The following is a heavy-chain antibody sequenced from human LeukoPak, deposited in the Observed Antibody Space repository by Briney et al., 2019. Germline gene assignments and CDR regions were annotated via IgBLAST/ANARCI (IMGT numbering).Heavy chain of an antibody. J-gene: IGHJ4*02. CDR3: ARSPRFSIGATGAFDY. Sequence: GGSLRLSCAAAGFTFSTHWMHWVRQAPGKGLVWVSRINSDGSSTRYADSVKGRFTIPRDSANNTLYLQMNSLRAEDTAVYYCARSPRFSIGATGAFDYWGQGTLVTVSS. CDR1: GFTFSTHW. CDR2: INSDGSST. D-gene: IGHD6-13*01. V-gene: IGHV3-74*01.